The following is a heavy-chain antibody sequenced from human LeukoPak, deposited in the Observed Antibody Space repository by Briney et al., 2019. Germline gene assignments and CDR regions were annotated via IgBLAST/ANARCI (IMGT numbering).Heavy chain of an antibody. V-gene: IGHV4-34*01. CDR3: ARDDDIAAAGDRRYCGMDV. J-gene: IGHJ6*02. D-gene: IGHD6-13*01. Sequence: PSETLSLTCTVYGGSFSGYYWSWIRQPPGKGLEWIGEINHSGSTNYNPSLKSRVTISVDTSKNQFSLKLSSVTAADTAVYYCARDDDIAAAGDRRYCGMDVWGQGTTVTVSS. CDR1: GGSFSGYY. CDR2: INHSGST.